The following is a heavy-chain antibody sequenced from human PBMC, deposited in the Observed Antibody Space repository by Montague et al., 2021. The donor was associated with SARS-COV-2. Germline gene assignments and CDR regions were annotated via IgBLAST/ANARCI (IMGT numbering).Heavy chain of an antibody. J-gene: IGHJ4*02. V-gene: IGHV4-39*07. CDR3: ARDSRGGSLYPFFDS. D-gene: IGHD2-8*01. CDR2: IFFRGTT. CDR1: GGSISSTTNF. Sequence: SETLSLTCAVSGGSISSTTNFWAWLRQPPGKEPEWIGSIFFRGTTXSNPSLKSRVTTSVDTSNNQFSLRLTSMTAADTAVYFCARDSRGGSLYPFFDSWGQGTLVTVSS.